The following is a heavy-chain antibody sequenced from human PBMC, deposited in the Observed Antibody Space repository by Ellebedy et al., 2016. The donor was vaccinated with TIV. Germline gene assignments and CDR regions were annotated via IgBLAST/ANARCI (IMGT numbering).Heavy chain of an antibody. CDR1: GGSISSYY. CDR3: ARFLWFGELGCWFDP. Sequence: SETLSLTCTVSGGSISSYYWSWIRQPPGQGLEWIGYIYYSGSTKYNPSLKSRVTISVDTSKNQFSLKLSSVTAADTAVYYCARFLWFGELGCWFDPWGQGTLVTVSS. V-gene: IGHV4-59*01. J-gene: IGHJ5*02. D-gene: IGHD3-10*01. CDR2: IYYSGST.